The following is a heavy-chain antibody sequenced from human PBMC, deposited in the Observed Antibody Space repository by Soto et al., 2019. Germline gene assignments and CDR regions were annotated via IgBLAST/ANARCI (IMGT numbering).Heavy chain of an antibody. D-gene: IGHD4-17*01. CDR2: ISNDGGKK. CDR3: ARDAVNTGGFPFFDF. CDR1: GFAFTSHA. Sequence: QVRLVESGGGVAQPGKSLRLSCAASGFAFTSHALHWVRQAPGKGLEWVALISNDGGKKQYAESVEGRFTVSRDSSRNTLYLQLNSLRPDDTAVYFCARDAVNTGGFPFFDFWGQGKLVTVSS. V-gene: IGHV3-30-3*01. J-gene: IGHJ4*02.